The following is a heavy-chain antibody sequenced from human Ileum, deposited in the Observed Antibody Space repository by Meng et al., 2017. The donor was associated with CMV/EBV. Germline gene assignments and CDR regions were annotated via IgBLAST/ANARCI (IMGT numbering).Heavy chain of an antibody. V-gene: IGHV3-7*01. CDR3: ARDHCDFWSGNYPIYFDY. CDR1: GFTFSTYW. D-gene: IGHD3-3*01. CDR2: MKQDGSKK. J-gene: IGHJ4*02. Sequence: GGSLRLSCAASGFTFSTYWMSCVRQAPGKVLEWVASMKQDGSKKYYMDSVKGRFTISRDNAENTLYLQMNSLSAEDTAVYYCARDHCDFWSGNYPIYFDYWGQGTLVTVSS.